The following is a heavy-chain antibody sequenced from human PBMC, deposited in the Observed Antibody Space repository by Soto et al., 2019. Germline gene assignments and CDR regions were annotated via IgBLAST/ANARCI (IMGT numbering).Heavy chain of an antibody. J-gene: IGHJ5*02. V-gene: IGHV1-18*04. CDR2: ISAYNGNT. D-gene: IGHD3-9*01. Sequence: ASVKVSCKASGYTFTSYGISWVRQAPGQGLEWMGWISAYNGNTNCAQKLQGRVTMTTDTSTSTAYMELRSLRSDDTAVYYCARGYDILTGYYDNWFDPWGQGTLVTVSS. CDR3: ARGYDILTGYYDNWFDP. CDR1: GYTFTSYG.